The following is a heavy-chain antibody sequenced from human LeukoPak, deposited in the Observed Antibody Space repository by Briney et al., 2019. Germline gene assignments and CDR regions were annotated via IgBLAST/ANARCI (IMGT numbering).Heavy chain of an antibody. D-gene: IGHD2-15*01. V-gene: IGHV1-69*06. CDR3: AREGSAGYCSGGSCQQAGLPFDY. CDR2: IIPIFGTA. CDR1: GGTFSSYA. Sequence: GASVKVSCKASGGTFSSYAISWVRQAPGQGLEWMGGIIPIFGTANYAQKFQGRVTITADKSTSTAYMELSSLRSEDTAVYYCAREGSAGYCSGGSCQQAGLPFDYWGQGTLVTVSS. J-gene: IGHJ4*02.